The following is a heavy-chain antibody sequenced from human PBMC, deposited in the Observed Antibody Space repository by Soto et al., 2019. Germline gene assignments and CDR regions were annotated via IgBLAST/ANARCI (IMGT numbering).Heavy chain of an antibody. CDR1: GFTFSSYS. CDR2: ISSSSSYI. J-gene: IGHJ6*03. CDR3: ARDTGLWELELYYPYYYYYMDV. Sequence: GGSLRLSCAASGFTFSSYSMNWVRQAPGKGLEWVSSISSSSSYIYYADSVKGRFTISRDNAKNSLYLQMNSRRAEDTAVYYCARDTGLWELELYYPYYYYYMDVWGKGTTVTVSS. V-gene: IGHV3-21*01. D-gene: IGHD1-7*01.